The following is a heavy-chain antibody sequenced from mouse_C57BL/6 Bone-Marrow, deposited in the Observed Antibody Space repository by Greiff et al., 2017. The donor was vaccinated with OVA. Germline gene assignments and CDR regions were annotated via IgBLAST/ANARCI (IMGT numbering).Heavy chain of an antibody. CDR1: GFTFSDFY. V-gene: IGHV7-1*01. CDR3: ARDASDGYYFAY. Sequence: EVNVVESGGGLVQSGRSLRLSCATSGFTFSDFYMEWVRQAPGKGLEWIAASRNKANDYTTEYSASVKGRFIVSRDTSQSILYLQMNALRAEDTAIYYCARDASDGYYFAYWGQGTLVTVSA. J-gene: IGHJ3*01. D-gene: IGHD2-3*01. CDR2: SRNKANDYTT.